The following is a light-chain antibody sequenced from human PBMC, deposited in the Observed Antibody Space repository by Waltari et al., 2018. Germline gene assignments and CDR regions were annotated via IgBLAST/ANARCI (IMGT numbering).Light chain of an antibody. V-gene: IGKV1-39*01. CDR1: QSISSY. J-gene: IGKJ3*01. CDR2: AAS. Sequence: SVGDRVTITCRASQSISSYLNWYQQKPGKAPKLLIYAASSLQSGVPSRFSGSGSGTDFTLTISSLQPEDFATYYCQQSYSTLSFTFGPGTKVDIK. CDR3: QQSYSTLSFT.